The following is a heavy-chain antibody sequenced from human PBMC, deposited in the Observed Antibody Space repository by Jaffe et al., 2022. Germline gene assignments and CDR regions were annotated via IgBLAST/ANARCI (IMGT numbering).Heavy chain of an antibody. CDR1: GFTFSSYS. CDR3: ARDPRGDESYYDFWSGYYLAPDY. V-gene: IGHV3-48*01. CDR2: ISSSSSTI. Sequence: EVQLVESGGGLVQPGGSLRLSCAASGFTFSSYSMNWVRQAPGKGLEWVSYISSSSSTIYYADSVKGRFTISRDNAKNSLYLQMNSLRAEDTAVYYCARDPRGDESYYDFWSGYYLAPDYWGQGTLVTVSS. J-gene: IGHJ4*02. D-gene: IGHD3-3*01.